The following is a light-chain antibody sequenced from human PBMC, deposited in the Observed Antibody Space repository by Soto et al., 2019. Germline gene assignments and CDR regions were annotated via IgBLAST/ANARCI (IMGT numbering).Light chain of an antibody. Sequence: DIQMTRSPSTLSASVGDRVTITCRASQSISIWLAWYQQKPGKAPKLLIYKASSLESGVPSRFSGSGSGTEFTLTISSLQPDDFATYYCQQYNSYSRTFGQGTKVEIK. CDR2: KAS. J-gene: IGKJ1*01. CDR3: QQYNSYSRT. CDR1: QSISIW. V-gene: IGKV1-5*03.